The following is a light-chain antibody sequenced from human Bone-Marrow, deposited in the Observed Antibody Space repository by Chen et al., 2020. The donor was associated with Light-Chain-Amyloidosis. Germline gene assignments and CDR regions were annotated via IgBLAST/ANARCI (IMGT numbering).Light chain of an antibody. CDR2: AAS. CDR3: QQLNFLPPT. Sequence: IQLTQSPSSLSASEGDRVTITCWASQDIASYLAWYQQKPGKAPKLLIHAASTLHSGVPSRFSGSGSGTDFTLTISSLQAEDFATYYCQQLNFLPPTFGPGTKVDMK. J-gene: IGKJ3*01. V-gene: IGKV1-9*01. CDR1: QDIASY.